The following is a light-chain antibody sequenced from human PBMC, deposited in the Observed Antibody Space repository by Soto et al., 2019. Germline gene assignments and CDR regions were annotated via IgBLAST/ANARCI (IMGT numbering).Light chain of an antibody. CDR1: QSVTKSY. Sequence: EVVLTQSPGTLPLSPGERAALSCRASQSVTKSYLAWYQQKPGQAPRLLIYAASSRATGISDRFSGSESGTDFTLTINRLEPEDFAVHFCQQYGSSPPTFGQGTKVDIK. V-gene: IGKV3-20*01. CDR2: AAS. J-gene: IGKJ1*01. CDR3: QQYGSSPPT.